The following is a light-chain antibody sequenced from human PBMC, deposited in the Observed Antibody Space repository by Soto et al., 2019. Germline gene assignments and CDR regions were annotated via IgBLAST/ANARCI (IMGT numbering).Light chain of an antibody. CDR3: QQYGGAPPEYP. J-gene: IGKJ2*01. CDR1: QTVSGSH. Sequence: IVLTQSPGTVSLSPGERATLSCRASQTVSGSHLAWYQQKPGQAPRLIIYGASTRPTGIPDRFSGSGSGTDFTLTITRLEPEDFAVYYCQQYGGAPPEYPFGQGTKLEIK. CDR2: GAS. V-gene: IGKV3-20*01.